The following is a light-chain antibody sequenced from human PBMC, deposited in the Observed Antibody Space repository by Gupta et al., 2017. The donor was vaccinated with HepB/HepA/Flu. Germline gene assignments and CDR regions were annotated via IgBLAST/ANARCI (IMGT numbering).Light chain of an antibody. CDR3: QQYYSTLS. CDR1: QSVLSSSNNKNY. Sequence: DIVMTQSPDSLAVSLGERATINCKSSQSVLSSSNNKNYSAWYQQKPGQPPKLLIYWASTRESGVPDRFSGSGSGTDFTLTITSLQAEDVAVYSCQQYYSTLSFGPGTKVDIK. V-gene: IGKV4-1*01. CDR2: WAS. J-gene: IGKJ3*01.